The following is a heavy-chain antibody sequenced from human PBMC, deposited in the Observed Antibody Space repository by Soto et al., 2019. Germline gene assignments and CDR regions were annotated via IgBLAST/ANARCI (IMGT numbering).Heavy chain of an antibody. CDR2: IYHSGST. J-gene: IGHJ4*02. Sequence: QVQLQESGPGLVKPSGTLSLTCAVSGGSISSSNWWSWVRQPPGKGLEWIGEIYHSGSTNYNPSLKSRATISVDKSKNQFSLKLSSVTAADTAVYYCARGGYDYGDFSIDYWGQGTLVTVSS. CDR1: GGSISSSNW. V-gene: IGHV4-4*02. CDR3: ARGGYDYGDFSIDY. D-gene: IGHD4-17*01.